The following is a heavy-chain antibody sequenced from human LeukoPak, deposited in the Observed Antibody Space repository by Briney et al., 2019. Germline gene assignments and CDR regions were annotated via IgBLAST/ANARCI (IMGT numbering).Heavy chain of an antibody. CDR1: GDSISSYY. V-gene: IGHV4-59*08. Sequence: SETLSLTCTVSGDSISSYYWSWLRQPPGKGLEWIGYIYYSGSTNYNPSLKSRVTISVDTSKNQFSLKLSSVTAADTAVYYCATRNYLDTAIWPHYYFDYWGQGTLVTVSS. D-gene: IGHD5-18*01. J-gene: IGHJ4*02. CDR2: IYYSGST. CDR3: ATRNYLDTAIWPHYYFDY.